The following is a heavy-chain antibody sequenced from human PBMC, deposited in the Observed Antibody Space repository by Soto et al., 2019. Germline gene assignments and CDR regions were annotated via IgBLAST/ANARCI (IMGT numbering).Heavy chain of an antibody. CDR1: GFNFDNYG. J-gene: IGHJ4*02. V-gene: IGHV3-30*18. CDR3: AKDRVGGTFYTPLAF. CDR2: ITYDGSFQ. D-gene: IGHD1-7*01. Sequence: GGSLRLSCQASGFNFDNYGMHWVRQAPGKGLEWVAVITYDGSFQYYADSGKGRFTISRDNSKNTLSLHLSTLKPEDTAVYHCAKDRVGGTFYTPLAFWGQGTLVTVSS.